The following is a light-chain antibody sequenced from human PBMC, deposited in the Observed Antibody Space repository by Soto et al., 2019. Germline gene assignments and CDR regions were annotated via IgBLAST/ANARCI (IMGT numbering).Light chain of an antibody. CDR2: GAS. J-gene: IGKJ5*01. CDR1: QSVGSN. CDR3: QHYNNWST. Sequence: IWMTQCPATLSVSTGERATLSCRASQSVGSNLAWYQHKPGQAPRLLIYGASTRATGIPARLSGSGSGTEFTLTISSLQSEDFAVYYCQHYNNWSTFGQGTRLEIK. V-gene: IGKV3-15*01.